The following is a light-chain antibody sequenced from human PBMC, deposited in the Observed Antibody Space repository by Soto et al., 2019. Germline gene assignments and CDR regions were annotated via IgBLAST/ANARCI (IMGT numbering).Light chain of an antibody. J-gene: IGKJ2*01. Sequence: EIVLTQSPGTLSLSPGERATLSCRASQSVSNSYLAWYQQKPGQAPRLVIYGASSRATGIPDRFSGSGSGTDFTLTVSRLESEDFAVYYCQQYDSSPVFGQGTKLEIK. CDR2: GAS. CDR3: QQYDSSPV. CDR1: QSVSNSY. V-gene: IGKV3-20*01.